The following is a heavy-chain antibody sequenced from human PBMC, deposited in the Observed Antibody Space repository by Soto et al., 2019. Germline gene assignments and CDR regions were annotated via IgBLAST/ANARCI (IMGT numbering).Heavy chain of an antibody. CDR3: SRVWQRTVPTRNYFYAMDV. V-gene: IGHV3-23*01. D-gene: IGHD4-17*01. Sequence: PGGSLRLSCAASGFTFSSYAMSWVRQAPGKWLEWVSTISGSGGSIYYADSVKGRLTISRDNSKNTLYLHMNSLRAENTALYYCSRVWQRTVPTRNYFYAMDVSARRXTVTVTS. J-gene: IGHJ6*01. CDR1: GFTFSSYA. CDR2: ISGSGGSI.